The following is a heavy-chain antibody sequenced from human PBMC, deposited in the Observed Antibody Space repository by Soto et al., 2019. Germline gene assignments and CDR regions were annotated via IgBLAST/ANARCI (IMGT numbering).Heavy chain of an antibody. CDR2: IIPILGIA. CDR3: ARERLPGAYGDYGYYFDY. J-gene: IGHJ4*02. CDR1: GGTFSSYT. Sequence: ASVKVSCKASGGTFSSYTISWVRQAPGQGLEWMGRIIPILGIANYAQKFQGRVTITADKSTSTAYMELSSLRSEDTAVYYCARERLPGAYGDYGYYFDYWGQGTLVTVSS. V-gene: IGHV1-69*02. D-gene: IGHD4-17*01.